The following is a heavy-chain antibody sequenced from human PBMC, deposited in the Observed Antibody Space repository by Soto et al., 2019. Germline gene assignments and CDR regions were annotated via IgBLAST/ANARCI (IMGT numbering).Heavy chain of an antibody. J-gene: IGHJ4*02. CDR1: GYTFTSYA. V-gene: IGHV1-3*01. CDR3: ARRIVVVPAAIEPPPLDY. D-gene: IGHD2-2*02. Sequence: ASVKVSCKASGYTFTSYAMHWVRQAPGQRLEWMGWINAGNGNTKYSQKFQGRVTITRDTSASTAYMELSSLRSKDTAVYYCARRIVVVPAAIEPPPLDYWGQGTLVTVSS. CDR2: INAGNGNT.